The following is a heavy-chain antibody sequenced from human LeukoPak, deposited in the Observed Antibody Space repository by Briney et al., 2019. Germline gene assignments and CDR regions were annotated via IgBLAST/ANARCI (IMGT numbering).Heavy chain of an antibody. CDR3: ARGGPHIHYDSSGYDY. V-gene: IGHV1-69*13. D-gene: IGHD3-22*01. CDR2: IIPIFGTA. Sequence: SVKVSCKASGGTFSSYAISWVRQAPGQGLEWMGGIIPIFGTANYAQKFQGRVTVTADESTSTAYMELSSLRSEDTAVYYCARGGPHIHYDSSGYDYWGQGTLVTVSS. CDR1: GGTFSSYA. J-gene: IGHJ4*02.